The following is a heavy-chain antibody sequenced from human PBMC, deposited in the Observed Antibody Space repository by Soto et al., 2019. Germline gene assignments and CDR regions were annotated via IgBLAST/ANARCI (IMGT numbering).Heavy chain of an antibody. CDR1: GCTFSSYA. CDR2: ISNDGMNT. V-gene: IGHV3-30-3*02. Sequence: QVHLVESGGGVVQPGRSLRLSCVASGCTFSSYALHWVRQAPGKGLEWVALISNDGMNTFYADSVKGQMTVSGDKAEKKILLQMNSLAGEDTAVYYCAKGIRFMEHWGQGTVVTVSS. CDR3: AKGIRFMEH. J-gene: IGHJ1*01. D-gene: IGHD1-1*01.